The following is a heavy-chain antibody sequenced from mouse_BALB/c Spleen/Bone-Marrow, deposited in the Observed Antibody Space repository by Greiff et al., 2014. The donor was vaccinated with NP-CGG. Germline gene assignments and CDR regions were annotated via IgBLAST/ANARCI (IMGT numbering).Heavy chain of an antibody. CDR1: GYTFTSSW. D-gene: IGHD2-1*01. J-gene: IGHJ2*01. V-gene: IGHV1S130*01. CDR2: IHPNSGNT. CDR3: ARGGYGNYYFDD. Sequence: VQLQQSGSVLVRPGASVKLSCKASGYTFTSSWMHWAKQRPGQGLEWIGEIHPNSGNTNYSEKFKGKATLTVDTSSSTAYVDLSSLTSEDSAVYYCARGGYGNYYFDDWGQGTTLTVSS.